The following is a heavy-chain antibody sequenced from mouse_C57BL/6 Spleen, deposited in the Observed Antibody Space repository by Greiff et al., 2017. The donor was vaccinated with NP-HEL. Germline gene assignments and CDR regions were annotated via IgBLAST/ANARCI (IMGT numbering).Heavy chain of an antibody. CDR1: GYAFTNYL. J-gene: IGHJ2*01. CDR3: ARSNYYGSRSPFDY. D-gene: IGHD1-1*01. CDR2: INPGSGGT. Sequence: VQLQQSGAELVRPGTSVKVSCKASGYAFTNYLIEWVKQRPGQGLEWIGVINPGSGGTNYNEKFKGKATLTADKSSSTAYMQLSSLTSEDSAVYFCARSNYYGSRSPFDYWGQGTTLTVSS. V-gene: IGHV1-54*01.